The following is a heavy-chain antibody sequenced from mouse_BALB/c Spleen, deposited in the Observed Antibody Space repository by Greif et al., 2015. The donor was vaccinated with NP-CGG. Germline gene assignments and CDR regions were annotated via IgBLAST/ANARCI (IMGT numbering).Heavy chain of an antibody. CDR3: ARGGLRPFDY. CDR1: GYTFTDYV. D-gene: IGHD2-4*01. CDR2: IYPGSGST. J-gene: IGHJ2*01. Sequence: VKLVESGPELVKPGASVKMSCKASGYTFTDYVISWVKQRTGQGLEWIGEIYPGSGSTYYNEKFKGKATLTADKSSNTAYMQLSSLTSEDSAVYFCARGGLRPFDYWGQGTTLTVSS. V-gene: IGHV1-77*01.